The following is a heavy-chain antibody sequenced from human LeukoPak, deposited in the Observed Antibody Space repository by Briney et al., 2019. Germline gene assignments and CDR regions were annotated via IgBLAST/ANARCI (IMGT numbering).Heavy chain of an antibody. D-gene: IGHD3-10*01. J-gene: IGHJ4*02. CDR3: ARAPMVRGVIITTFPIDY. V-gene: IGHV3-21*01. CDR1: GFTFSSYS. CDR2: ISSSSSYI. Sequence: PGGSLRLSWAASGFTFSSYSMNWVRQAPGKGLEWVSSISSSSSYIYYADSVKGRFTISRDNAKNSLYLQMNSLRAEDTAVYYCARAPMVRGVIITTFPIDYWGQGTLVTVSS.